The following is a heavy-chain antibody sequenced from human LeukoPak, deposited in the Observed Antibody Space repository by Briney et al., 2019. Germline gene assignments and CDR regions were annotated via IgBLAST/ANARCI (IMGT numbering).Heavy chain of an antibody. V-gene: IGHV4-38-2*02. J-gene: IGHJ5*02. CDR3: ARNNSMDCSGGRCYSNWFDP. CDR1: GYSISSGYY. D-gene: IGHD2-15*01. CDR2: IYQSGST. Sequence: SETLSLTCTVSGYSISSGYYWGWIRQPPGEGLEWIGSIYQSGSTYYNPSLKSRVTISVDTSKNQFSLKLSSVTAADTALYYCARNNSMDCSGGRCYSNWFDPWGQGTLVTVSS.